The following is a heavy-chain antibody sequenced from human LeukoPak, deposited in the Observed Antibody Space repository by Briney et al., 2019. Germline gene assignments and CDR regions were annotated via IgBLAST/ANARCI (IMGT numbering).Heavy chain of an antibody. Sequence: GGSLRLSCAASGFIFSNYAMSWVRQAPGKGLEWVSGISDSGGKTDSADSMKGRFTISRDNSKGKVELQMNSLRAEDTAVYYCVARAGGFRHFDYWGQGTLVTVSS. V-gene: IGHV3-23*01. D-gene: IGHD3-10*01. CDR2: ISDSGGKT. CDR3: VARAGGFRHFDY. J-gene: IGHJ4*02. CDR1: GFIFSNYA.